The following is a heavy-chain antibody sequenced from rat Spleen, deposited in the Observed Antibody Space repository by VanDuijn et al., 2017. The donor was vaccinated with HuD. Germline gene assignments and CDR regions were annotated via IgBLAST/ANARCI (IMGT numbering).Heavy chain of an antibody. J-gene: IGHJ3*01. CDR3: ARPNYGYPFAY. V-gene: IGHV5-7*01. Sequence: EVQLVESGGDLVQPGRPLKLSCEASGFTFNDYNMAWVRQAPEKGLEWVATITYDGSGTYYRDSVKGRFTISRDNAKSTLFLQMDSLRSEDTATYYCARPNYGYPFAYWGQGTLVTVSS. CDR1: GFTFNDYN. CDR2: ITYDGSGT. D-gene: IGHD1-11*01.